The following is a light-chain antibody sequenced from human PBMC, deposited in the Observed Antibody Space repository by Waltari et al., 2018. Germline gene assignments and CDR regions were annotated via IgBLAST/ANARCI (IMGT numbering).Light chain of an antibody. CDR1: NSNIRAGSD. CDR2: ANT. V-gene: IGLV1-40*01. Sequence: QSVLTQPPSVSGAPGQRVTISCTGSNSNIRAGSDLPWYQQLPGTAPKPLIYANTNRPSGVPDRFSGSKSGTSASLAITGLQAEDEADYYCQSYDSSLSGLFGGGTKLTVL. J-gene: IGLJ3*02. CDR3: QSYDSSLSGL.